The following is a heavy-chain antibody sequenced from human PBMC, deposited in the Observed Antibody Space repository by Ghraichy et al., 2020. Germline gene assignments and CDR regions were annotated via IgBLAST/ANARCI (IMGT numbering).Heavy chain of an antibody. CDR2: IFYSGTT. V-gene: IGHV4-39*01. J-gene: IGHJ4*02. Sequence: SQTLSLTCSVSGGSISSYNHHWGWIRQPPGKGLEWIATIFYSGTTDFNPSLERRVSISVDTSRNQFSLKLRSLSVADTAVYYCARHVISVYRSGWNVPGVIDSWGQGRLVLVSS. D-gene: IGHD6-19*01. CDR1: GGSISSYNHH. CDR3: ARHVISVYRSGWNVPGVIDS.